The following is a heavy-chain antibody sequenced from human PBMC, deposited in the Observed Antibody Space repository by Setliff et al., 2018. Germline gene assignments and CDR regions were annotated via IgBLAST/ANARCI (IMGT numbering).Heavy chain of an antibody. CDR3: AKELIEVMMTGLEF. CDR1: GLTFRSYG. J-gene: IGHJ4*02. CDR2: IWHDGSKE. Sequence: GGSLRLSCAASGLTFRSYGFHWVRQAPGKGLEWVAVIWHDGSKEYYSDSVKGRFTISRDDSKNMVHLQMDSLRAEDTAVYYCAKELIEVMMTGLEFWGQGTMVTVSS. D-gene: IGHD3-22*01. V-gene: IGHV3-30*02.